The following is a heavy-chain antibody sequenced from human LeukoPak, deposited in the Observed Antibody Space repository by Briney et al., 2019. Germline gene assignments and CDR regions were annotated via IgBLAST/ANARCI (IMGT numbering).Heavy chain of an antibody. Sequence: SETLSLTCTVSGGSISNYYWTWIRQTPGKGLGWIGYISYSGSTNYNPSLKSRVTISSDPSKNQFSLRLSSVTAADTAVYYCARGGAYCSGGSCYLWFDPWGQGTLVTVSS. D-gene: IGHD2-15*01. CDR2: ISYSGST. CDR1: GGSISNYY. CDR3: ARGGAYCSGGSCYLWFDP. J-gene: IGHJ5*02. V-gene: IGHV4-59*12.